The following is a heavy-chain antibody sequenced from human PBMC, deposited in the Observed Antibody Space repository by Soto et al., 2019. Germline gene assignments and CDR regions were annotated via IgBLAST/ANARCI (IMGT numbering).Heavy chain of an antibody. CDR3: VRDLDGSGSYYTDY. V-gene: IGHV1-18*01. D-gene: IGHD3-10*01. J-gene: IGHJ4*02. CDR2: ISAYNANT. CDR1: GYIFPNYG. Sequence: GASVKVSCKASGYIFPNYGISEVRQAPGQGLEWMGWISAYNANTNCAQKLQGRVTMNTDTSTSTAYMELRSLTSDDTAVYYCVRDLDGSGSYYTDYWGLGTLVTVSS.